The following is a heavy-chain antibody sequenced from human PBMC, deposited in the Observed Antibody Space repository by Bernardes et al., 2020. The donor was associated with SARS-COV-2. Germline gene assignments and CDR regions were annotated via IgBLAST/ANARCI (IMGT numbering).Heavy chain of an antibody. D-gene: IGHD2-15*01. CDR2: ISSSSSTI. CDR1: GFTFSNYN. V-gene: IGHV3-48*02. Sequence: GGSLRLSCAASGFTFSNYNMNWVRQAPGKGLEWVSFISSSSSTIYYADSVKGRFTISRDNAKNSLYLQMNSLRDEDTAVYYCACGGSGYFDYLGQGTLVTVSS. CDR3: ACGGSGYFDY. J-gene: IGHJ4*02.